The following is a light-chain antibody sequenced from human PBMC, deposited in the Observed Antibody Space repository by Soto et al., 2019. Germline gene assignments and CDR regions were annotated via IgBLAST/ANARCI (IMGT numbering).Light chain of an antibody. J-gene: IGLJ2*01. CDR1: SSNIGAGYD. CDR3: QSYDSSLSGSVV. Sequence: QSVLTQPPSVSGAPGQRVTISCTGSSSNIGAGYDVHWYQQLPGTAPKLVIHANNYWPSGVSDRFSGSKSGTSASLAITGLQAEDEADYYCQSYDSSLSGSVVFGGGTKLTVL. CDR2: ANN. V-gene: IGLV1-40*01.